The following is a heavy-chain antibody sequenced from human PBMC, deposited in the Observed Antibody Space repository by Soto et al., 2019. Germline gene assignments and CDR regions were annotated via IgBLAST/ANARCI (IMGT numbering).Heavy chain of an antibody. CDR1: GFTFSSYA. J-gene: IGHJ3*02. D-gene: IGHD2-2*01. V-gene: IGHV3-23*01. CDR2: ISGSGGVT. CDR3: ARDLTVTRGCTSTSCYYDALDI. Sequence: GGSLRLSCAASGFTFSSYAMSWVRQAPGKGLEWVSAISGSGGVTYYADSVEGRFTISRDNAKNSLFLQMNSLRAEDTAVYYCARDLTVTRGCTSTSCYYDALDIWGQGTMVTVSS.